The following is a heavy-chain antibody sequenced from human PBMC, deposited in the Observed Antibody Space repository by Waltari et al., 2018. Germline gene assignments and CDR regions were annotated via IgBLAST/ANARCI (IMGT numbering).Heavy chain of an antibody. CDR3: AKATNTMVSYDDY. Sequence: EVQLLESGGGLVQPGGSLRLSCAASGFTFRSYAMSCVRQAPGKWLEWVSAISGSGGSTYYADSVKGRFTISRDNSKNTLYLQMNSLRAEDTAVYYCAKATNTMVSYDDYWGQGTLVTVSS. CDR2: ISGSGGST. V-gene: IGHV3-23*01. CDR1: GFTFRSYA. D-gene: IGHD3-10*01. J-gene: IGHJ4*02.